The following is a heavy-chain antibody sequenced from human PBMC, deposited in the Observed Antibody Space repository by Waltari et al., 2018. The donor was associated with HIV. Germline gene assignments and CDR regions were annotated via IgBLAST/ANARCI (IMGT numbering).Heavy chain of an antibody. D-gene: IGHD2-15*01. CDR3: ARGLGYCSGGSCYGDDY. Sequence: QVQLVQSGAEVKKPGASVKVSCKASGYTFTGYYMHWVRQAPGQGLEWMGWINPNSGGTNYAQKFQGRVTMTRDTSISTAYMELSRLRSDDTAVYYCARGLGYCSGGSCYGDDYWGQGTLVTVSS. J-gene: IGHJ4*02. V-gene: IGHV1-2*02. CDR1: GYTFTGYY. CDR2: INPNSGGT.